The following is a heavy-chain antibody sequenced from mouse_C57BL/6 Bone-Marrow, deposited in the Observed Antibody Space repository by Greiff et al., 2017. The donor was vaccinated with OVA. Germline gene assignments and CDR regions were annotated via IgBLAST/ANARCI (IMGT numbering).Heavy chain of an antibody. Sequence: VQLKQSGAELVRPGASVKLSCTASGFNIKDDYMHWVKQRPEQGLEWIGWIDPENGDTEYASKFQGKATITADTSSNTAYLQLSSLTSEDTAVYYCTIGGYYEYYFDYWGQGTTLTVSS. CDR3: TIGGYYEYYFDY. J-gene: IGHJ2*01. CDR2: IDPENGDT. V-gene: IGHV14-4*01. CDR1: GFNIKDDY. D-gene: IGHD2-3*01.